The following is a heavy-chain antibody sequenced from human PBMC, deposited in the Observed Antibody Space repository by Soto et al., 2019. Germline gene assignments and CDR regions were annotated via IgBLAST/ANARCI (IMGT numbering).Heavy chain of an antibody. CDR2: INPNSGGT. CDR3: ARELKPYSNYVYPYYYYGMDV. CDR1: GYTFTGYY. D-gene: IGHD4-4*01. J-gene: IGHJ6*02. V-gene: IGHV1-2*02. Sequence: ASVKVSCKASGYTFTGYYMHWVRQAPGQGLEWMGWINPNSGGTNYAQKFQGRVTMTRDTSISTAYMELSRLRSDDTAVYYCARELKPYSNYVYPYYYYGMDVWGQGTTVIVSS.